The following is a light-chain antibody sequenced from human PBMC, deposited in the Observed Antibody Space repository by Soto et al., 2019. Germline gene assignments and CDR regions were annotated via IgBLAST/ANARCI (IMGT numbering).Light chain of an antibody. J-gene: IGKJ2*01. CDR1: QSVSSSY. CDR3: QQYGSSPRT. CDR2: GAS. Sequence: EIVLTKSPGTLSLSPGERDTLSCRARQSVSSSYLAWYQQKPGQAPRLLIYGASSRATGVPDRFSGSGSGTDFTLTISRLEPEDFSVYYCQQYGSSPRTFGQGTKLEIK. V-gene: IGKV3-20*01.